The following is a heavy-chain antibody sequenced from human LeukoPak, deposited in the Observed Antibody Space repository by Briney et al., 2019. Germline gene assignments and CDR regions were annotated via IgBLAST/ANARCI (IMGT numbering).Heavy chain of an antibody. Sequence: ASVKVSCKASGYTFTGYYMHWVRQAPGQGLEWMGWINPNSGGTNYAQKLQGRVTMTTDTSTSTAYMELRSLRSDDTAVYYCARDLLGVGVTPKYAHGWFDPWGQGTLVTVSS. CDR2: INPNSGGT. CDR1: GYTFTGYY. J-gene: IGHJ5*02. D-gene: IGHD1-26*01. CDR3: ARDLLGVGVTPKYAHGWFDP. V-gene: IGHV1-2*02.